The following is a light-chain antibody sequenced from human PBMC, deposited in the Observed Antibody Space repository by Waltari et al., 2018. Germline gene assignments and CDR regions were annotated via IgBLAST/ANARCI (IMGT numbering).Light chain of an antibody. CDR1: ESVSTS. V-gene: IGKV3-11*01. CDR3: QQRSNWPPSIT. Sequence: EIVLTQSPATLSLSPGERASLSCRASESVSTSLAWYQQKPGPAPGLLFHTAWLRAPGTPPRFTGSGSGTDFTLTISSLEPEDYAVYYCQQRSNWPPSITFGQGTRLEI. J-gene: IGKJ5*01. CDR2: TAW.